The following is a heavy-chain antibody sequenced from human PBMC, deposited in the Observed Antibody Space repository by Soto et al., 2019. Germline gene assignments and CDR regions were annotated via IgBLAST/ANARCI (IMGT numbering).Heavy chain of an antibody. CDR2: IYYSGST. D-gene: IGHD4-17*01. Sequence: PSETLSLTCTVSGGSISSSSYYWGWIRQPPGKGLEWIGSIYYSGSTYYNPSLKSRVTISVDTSKNQFSLKLSSVTAADTAVYYCAGYGDYDRYFDYWGQGTLVTVSS. CDR3: AGYGDYDRYFDY. CDR1: GGSISSSSYY. V-gene: IGHV4-39*01. J-gene: IGHJ4*02.